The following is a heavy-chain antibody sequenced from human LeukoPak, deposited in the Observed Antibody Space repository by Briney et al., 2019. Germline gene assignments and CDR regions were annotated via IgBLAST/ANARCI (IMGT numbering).Heavy chain of an antibody. J-gene: IGHJ6*03. CDR3: ARVGMATITPADYYYYYYYMDV. D-gene: IGHD5-24*01. Sequence: PGGSLRLSCAASGFTFSSYWMSWVRQAPGKGLEWVANIKQDGSEKYYVDSVKGRFTISRDNAKNSLYLQMNSLRAEDTAVYYCARVGMATITPADYYYYYYYMDVWGKGTTVTISS. CDR1: GFTFSSYW. CDR2: IKQDGSEK. V-gene: IGHV3-7*01.